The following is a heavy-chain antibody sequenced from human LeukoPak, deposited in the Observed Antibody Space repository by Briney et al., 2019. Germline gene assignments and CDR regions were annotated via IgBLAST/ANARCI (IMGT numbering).Heavy chain of an antibody. CDR1: GFTFDDYG. D-gene: IGHD3-3*01. J-gene: IGHJ3*02. CDR3: AREFRKYGYYDFWSGYYDAFDI. CDR2: INHSGST. V-gene: IGHV4-34*01. Sequence: QTGGSLRLSCAASGFTFDDYGMSWVRQAPGKGLEWIGEINHSGSTNYNPSLKSRVTISVDTSKNQFSLKLSSVTAADTAVYYCAREFRKYGYYDFWSGYYDAFDIWGQGTMVTVSS.